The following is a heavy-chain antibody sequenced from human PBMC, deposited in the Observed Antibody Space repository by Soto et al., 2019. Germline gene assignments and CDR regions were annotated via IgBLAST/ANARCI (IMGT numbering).Heavy chain of an antibody. CDR1: GFTFSLYS. CDR3: ARAVTWGLDV. CDR2: ISRSSPGI. Sequence: EVQLVESGGGLVQPGGSLRLSCAASGFTFSLYSMSWVRQAPGKGLEWVSYISRSSPGIHYAGSVKGRFTISRDDATNSMHLQMNSLRDGDTAVYYCARAVTWGLDVWGQGTTVSISS. V-gene: IGHV3-48*02. J-gene: IGHJ6*02. D-gene: IGHD3-10*01.